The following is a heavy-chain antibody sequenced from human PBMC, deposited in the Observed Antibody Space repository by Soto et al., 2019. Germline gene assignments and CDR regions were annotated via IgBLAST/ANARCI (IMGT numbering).Heavy chain of an antibody. D-gene: IGHD4-17*01. Sequence: GGSLRLSCAVSGFTFSLYGMHWVRQAPGKGLEWVAFISYEGRNKYYADSVKGRFTLPRDNSKNTLSLQMESLRPEDTAVYYCAKGRDSTLLRWQYFDNWGHGTQVTPSS. CDR3: AKGRDSTLLRWQYFDN. V-gene: IGHV3-30*18. CDR1: GFTFSLYG. CDR2: ISYEGRNK. J-gene: IGHJ4*01.